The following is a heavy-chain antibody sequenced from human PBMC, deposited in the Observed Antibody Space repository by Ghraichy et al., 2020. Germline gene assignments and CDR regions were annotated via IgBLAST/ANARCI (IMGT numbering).Heavy chain of an antibody. CDR3: ARCGHYDIMTGNHYFYGMDV. V-gene: IGHV3-53*04. J-gene: IGHJ6*02. D-gene: IGHD3-9*01. CDR1: GLTVRSTY. Sequence: GGSLRLSCAASGLTVRSTYIRWVRQAPGKGLECVSVIYSADTTFYADSVKGRFTISRHYPNDTVFLQMNDLRPEDTAVYYCARCGHYDIMTGNHYFYGMDVWGQGTTVTVSS. CDR2: IYSADTT.